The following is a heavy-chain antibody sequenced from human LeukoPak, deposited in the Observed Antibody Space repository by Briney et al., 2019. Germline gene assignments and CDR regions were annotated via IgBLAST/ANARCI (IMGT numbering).Heavy chain of an antibody. CDR2: IYPGDSDT. Sequence: GESLKISCKGSGYSFTNYWIGWVRQMPGKGLEWMGIIYPGDSDTRYSPSFQGQVTISADKSISTAYLQWSSLKASDTAMYYCARLPYCSSTSCYQNWFDPWGQGTLVTVSS. V-gene: IGHV5-51*01. J-gene: IGHJ5*02. CDR3: ARLPYCSSTSCYQNWFDP. CDR1: GYSFTNYW. D-gene: IGHD2-2*01.